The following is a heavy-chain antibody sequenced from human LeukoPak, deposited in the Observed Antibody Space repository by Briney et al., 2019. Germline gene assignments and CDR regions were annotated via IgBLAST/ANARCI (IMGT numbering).Heavy chain of an antibody. J-gene: IGHJ4*02. CDR3: ASSGYGDYGFDY. D-gene: IGHD4-17*01. CDR2: ISAYNGNT. Sequence: ASVKVSCKASGYTFTSYGISWVRQAPGQGLEWMGWISAYNGNTNYAQKLQGRVTMTTDTSTSTAYMELSSLRSEDTAVYYCASSGYGDYGFDYWGQGTLVTVSS. CDR1: GYTFTSYG. V-gene: IGHV1-18*01.